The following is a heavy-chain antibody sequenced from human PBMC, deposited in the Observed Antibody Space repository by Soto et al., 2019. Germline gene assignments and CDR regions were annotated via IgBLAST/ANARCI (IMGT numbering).Heavy chain of an antibody. D-gene: IGHD1-26*01. J-gene: IGHJ4*02. CDR1: GGSFSGYY. CDR3: ASWELLYSLNY. V-gene: IGHV4-34*01. Sequence: PSETLSLTCAVYGGSFSGYYWSWICQPPGKGLEWIGEINHSGSTNYNPSLKSRVTISVDTSKNQFSLKLSSVTAADTAVYYCASWELLYSLNYWGQGTLVTVSS. CDR2: INHSGST.